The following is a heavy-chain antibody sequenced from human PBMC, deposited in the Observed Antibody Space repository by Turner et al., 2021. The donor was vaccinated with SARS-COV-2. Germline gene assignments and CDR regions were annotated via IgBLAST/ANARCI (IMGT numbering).Heavy chain of an antibody. J-gene: IGHJ4*02. D-gene: IGHD3-10*01. CDR2: ISSRSSYI. Sequence: EVQLVESGGGLVKLGGSLRLSCADSGFTFSNYSMNWVRQGPGKGLEWVSSISSRSSYIYYADSVKSRFTISRDNAKNSLYLQMNSLRAEDTAVYYCANNYPHWGQGTLVTVSS. CDR1: GFTFSNYS. CDR3: ANNYPH. V-gene: IGHV3-21*01.